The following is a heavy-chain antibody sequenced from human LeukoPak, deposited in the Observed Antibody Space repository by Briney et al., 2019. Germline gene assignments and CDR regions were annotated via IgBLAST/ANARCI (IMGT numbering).Heavy chain of an antibody. CDR3: ARSPGAIVVVSRRKNDAFDI. CDR1: GYSISSGYY. D-gene: IGHD3-22*01. Sequence: SETLSLTCTVSGYSISSGYYWGWIRQPPGKGLEWIGSIYHSGSTYYNPSLKSRVTISVDTSKNQFSLKLSSVAAADTAVYYCARSPGAIVVVSRRKNDAFDIWGQGTMVTVSS. V-gene: IGHV4-38-2*02. CDR2: IYHSGST. J-gene: IGHJ3*02.